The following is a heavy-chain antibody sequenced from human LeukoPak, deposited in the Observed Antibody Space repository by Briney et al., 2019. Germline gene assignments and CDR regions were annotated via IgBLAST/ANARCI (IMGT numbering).Heavy chain of an antibody. V-gene: IGHV5-51*01. CDR2: IYPGDSDT. CDR3: ARGGTSPDYFDY. J-gene: IGHJ4*02. Sequence: GTPLHISSMASGSIFTSYWIGWVRPLPGKGLEWMGIIYPGDSDTRYSPSFQGQVTISSDKSISTAYLQWSSLKASDTAMYYCARGGTSPDYFDYWGQGTLVTVSS. D-gene: IGHD3-16*01. CDR1: GSIFTSYW.